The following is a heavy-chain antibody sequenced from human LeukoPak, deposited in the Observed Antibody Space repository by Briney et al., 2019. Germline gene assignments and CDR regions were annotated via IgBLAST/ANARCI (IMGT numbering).Heavy chain of an antibody. CDR2: ISYDGSNK. Sequence: PGGSLRLSCAASGFTFSSYAMHWVRQAPGKGLEWVAVISYDGSNKYYADSVKGRFTIFRDNSKNTLYLQMNSLRAEDTAVYYCASGTCSGGSCYFDYWGQGTLVTVSS. J-gene: IGHJ4*02. D-gene: IGHD2-15*01. CDR3: ASGTCSGGSCYFDY. CDR1: GFTFSSYA. V-gene: IGHV3-30*04.